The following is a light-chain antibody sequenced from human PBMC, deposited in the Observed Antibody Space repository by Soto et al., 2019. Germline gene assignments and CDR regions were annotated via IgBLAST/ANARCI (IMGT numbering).Light chain of an antibody. J-gene: IGLJ1*01. Sequence: QSALTQPASVSGSPGQSITISCTGTSSDVGGYNYVSWYQQHPGKAPKLMIYDVSNRPSGVSNRFSGSKSGNTASLTISGLKYEDEAVYYCSSYTSSNPYVFGTGNKVTVL. CDR3: SSYTSSNPYV. CDR1: SSDVGGYNY. CDR2: DVS. V-gene: IGLV2-14*01.